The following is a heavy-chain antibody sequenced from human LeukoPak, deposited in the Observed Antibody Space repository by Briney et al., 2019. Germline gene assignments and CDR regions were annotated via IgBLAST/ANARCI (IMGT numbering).Heavy chain of an antibody. CDR2: INWNGGST. V-gene: IGHV3-20*04. CDR3: ARNSLLWFGELESYFDY. Sequence: GGSLRLSCAASGFTFDDYGMSWVRQAPGKGLEWVSGINWNGGSTGYADSVKGRFTISRDNAKNSLYLQMNSLRAEDTAVYYCARNSLLWFGELESYFDYWGQGTLVTVSS. CDR1: GFTFDDYG. D-gene: IGHD3-10*01. J-gene: IGHJ4*02.